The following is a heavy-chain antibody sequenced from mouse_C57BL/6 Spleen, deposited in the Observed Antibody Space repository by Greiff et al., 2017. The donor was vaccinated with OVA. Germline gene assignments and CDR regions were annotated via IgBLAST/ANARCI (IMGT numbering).Heavy chain of an antibody. V-gene: IGHV5-17*01. J-gene: IGHJ1*03. CDR2: ISSGSSTV. CDR1: GFTISDYG. D-gene: IGHD2-4*01. CDR3: ARQRYDYDADWDFDV. Sequence: EVKLMESGGGLVKPGGSLKLPCAASGFTISDYGVHWVRQAPEKGLEWVAYISSGSSTVYYAATVTGRFTISRDNAKKSLFLQMTSLRAEDTAMYACARQRYDYDADWDFDVWGTGTTVTVSS.